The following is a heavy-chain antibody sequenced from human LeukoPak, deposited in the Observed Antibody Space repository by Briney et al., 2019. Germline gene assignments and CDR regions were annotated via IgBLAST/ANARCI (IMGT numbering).Heavy chain of an antibody. V-gene: IGHV3-23*01. J-gene: IGHJ3*02. Sequence: GGSLRLSCAASGFTFSSYAMIWVRQAPGKGLEWVSAVRGSGYDTYYADSVKGRFTISRDSSKNTLYLQMNGLRAEDTAVYHCAKSRSMEDAFDIWGHGTMVTVSS. CDR3: AKSRSMEDAFDI. D-gene: IGHD2-8*01. CDR1: GFTFSSYA. CDR2: VRGSGYDT.